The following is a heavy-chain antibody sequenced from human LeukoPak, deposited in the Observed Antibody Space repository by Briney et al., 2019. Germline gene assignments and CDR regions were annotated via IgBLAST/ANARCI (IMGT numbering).Heavy chain of an antibody. J-gene: IGHJ4*02. CDR1: GGSISSGGYS. D-gene: IGHD4-17*01. CDR2: IYYSGST. Sequence: SETLSLTCTVSGGSISSGGYSWSWLRQHPGKGLEWIGYIYYSGSTYYNPSLKSRVTISVDTSKNQFSLKLSSVTAADTAVYYCARAPRATVFDYWGQGTLVTVSS. V-gene: IGHV4-31*03. CDR3: ARAPRATVFDY.